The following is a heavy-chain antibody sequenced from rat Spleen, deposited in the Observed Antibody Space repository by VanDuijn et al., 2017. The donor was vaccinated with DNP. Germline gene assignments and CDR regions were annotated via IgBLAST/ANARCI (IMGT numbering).Heavy chain of an antibody. J-gene: IGHJ2*01. CDR3: STGGTEFNH. CDR1: GFTFSDYN. D-gene: IGHD1-11*01. V-gene: IGHV5S10*01. CDR2: ITYDGSRT. Sequence: EVQLVESGGDLVQSGRSLKVSCAASGFTFSDYNMAWVRQAPKKGLEWVATITYDGSRTYCRDSVKGRFTISRDNTKSTLYLQMDSLRSEDTATYYCSTGGTEFNHWGQGVMVTVSS.